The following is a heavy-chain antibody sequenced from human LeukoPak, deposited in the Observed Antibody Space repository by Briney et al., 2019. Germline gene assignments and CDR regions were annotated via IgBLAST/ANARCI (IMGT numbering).Heavy chain of an antibody. CDR3: ASVVPAAIYYGMDV. Sequence: SVKVSCKASGGTFSSYAISWVRQAPGQGLEWMGGIIPIFGTANYAQKFQGRVTITADESTSTAYMELSSLRSEDTAVYCCASVVPAAIYYGMDVWGQGTTVTVSS. CDR2: IIPIFGTA. V-gene: IGHV1-69*13. CDR1: GGTFSSYA. J-gene: IGHJ6*02. D-gene: IGHD2-2*01.